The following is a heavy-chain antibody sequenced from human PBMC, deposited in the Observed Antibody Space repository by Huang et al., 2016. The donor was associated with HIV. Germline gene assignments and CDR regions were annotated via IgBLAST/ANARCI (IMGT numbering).Heavy chain of an antibody. CDR3: ARVGYCTNGVCYKGYYYYYMDV. V-gene: IGHV4-39*01. Sequence: QLQLQESGPGLVKPSETLSLTCTVSGGSISSSSYYWGWIRQPPGKGLAWIGSIDYSGSTYYNPSLKSRVTISVDTSKNQFSLKLSSVTAADTAVYYCARVGYCTNGVCYKGYYYYYMDVWGKGTTVTVSS. D-gene: IGHD2-8*01. CDR1: GGSISSSSYY. J-gene: IGHJ6*03. CDR2: IDYSGST.